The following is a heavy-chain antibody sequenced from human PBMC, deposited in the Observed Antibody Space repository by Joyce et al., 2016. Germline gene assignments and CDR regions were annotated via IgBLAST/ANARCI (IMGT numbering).Heavy chain of an antibody. Sequence: QVQLQESGPGLLKPSQTLSLTCTVSGGSVSSGDHYWSWIRQSPGKGLVVIGYIYYSGRTYDNPSLQSRVTISVDTSKNQFSLKLPYVTAADTAVFYCARVQAEDDNGGNTYFDYWGQGTLVTVSS. D-gene: IGHD4-23*01. V-gene: IGHV4-30-4*01. CDR1: GGSVSSGDHY. CDR2: IYYSGRT. CDR3: ARVQAEDDNGGNTYFDY. J-gene: IGHJ4*02.